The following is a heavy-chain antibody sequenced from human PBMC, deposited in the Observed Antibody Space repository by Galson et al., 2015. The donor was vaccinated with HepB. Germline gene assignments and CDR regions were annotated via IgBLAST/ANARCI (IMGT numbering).Heavy chain of an antibody. J-gene: IGHJ4*02. Sequence: SLRLSCAASGFTFSSHGMNWVRQAPGKGLEWVAIISYDGSNKYYADSVKGRFTISRDNSKNTLYLQMNSLRAEDTALYYCAKDPYLYSALAGTMAGFDYWGQGTLVTVSS. D-gene: IGHD6-19*01. CDR2: ISYDGSNK. CDR1: GFTFSSHG. CDR3: AKDPYLYSALAGTMAGFDY. V-gene: IGHV3-30*18.